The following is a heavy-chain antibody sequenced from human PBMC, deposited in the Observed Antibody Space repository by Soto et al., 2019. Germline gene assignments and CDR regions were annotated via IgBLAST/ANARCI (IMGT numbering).Heavy chain of an antibody. CDR1: GFTFSSYW. V-gene: IGHV3-7*01. Sequence: GGSLRLSCAASGFTFSSYWMSWVRQAPGKGLEWVANIKQDGSEKYYVGSVKGRFTISRDNAKNSLYLQMNSLRAEDTAVYYCARDYDFWSGRPRNAFDIWGQGTMVTVSS. D-gene: IGHD3-3*01. J-gene: IGHJ3*02. CDR2: IKQDGSEK. CDR3: ARDYDFWSGRPRNAFDI.